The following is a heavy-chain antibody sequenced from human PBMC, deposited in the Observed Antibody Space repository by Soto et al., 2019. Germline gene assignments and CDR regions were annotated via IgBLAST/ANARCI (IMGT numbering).Heavy chain of an antibody. V-gene: IGHV3-23*01. CDR1: GFTFISSA. D-gene: IGHD1-1*01. J-gene: IGHJ5*02. Sequence: EVHLLESGGALVQPGGSLRLSCAASGFTFISSAMNWVRQAPGKGLEWVSIIGAGGANIYYADSVKGRFTISRDDSKNTVFLQMNTLRAEDTATYYCVFNFKNSQSSPGGQGTRVIFST. CDR3: VFNFKNSQSSP. CDR2: IGAGGANI.